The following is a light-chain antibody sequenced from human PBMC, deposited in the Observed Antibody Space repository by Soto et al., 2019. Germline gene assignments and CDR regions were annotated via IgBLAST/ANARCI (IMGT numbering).Light chain of an antibody. CDR3: SSFTSRSTFNYV. CDR1: SSDVGGYNY. V-gene: IGLV2-8*01. Sequence: QSVLTQPPSASGSPGQSVTISCTGTSSDVGGYNYVSWYQQHPGKAPKLMIYEVSKRPSGVPDRFSGSKSGNTASLTVSGLQPEDEADYYCSSFTSRSTFNYVFGTGTKVTVL. CDR2: EVS. J-gene: IGLJ1*01.